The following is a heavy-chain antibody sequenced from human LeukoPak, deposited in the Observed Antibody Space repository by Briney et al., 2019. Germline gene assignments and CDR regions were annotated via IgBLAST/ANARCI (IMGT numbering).Heavy chain of an antibody. CDR3: ARLIPGATFSFDY. D-gene: IGHD1-26*01. J-gene: IGHJ4*02. V-gene: IGHV4-59*08. CDR1: GGSITSYY. CDR2: LDYSGST. Sequence: SETLSLTCTVSGGSITSYYWSWIRQPPGKGLEWIASLDYSGSTNYNPSLKSRVTVSVDTSKSQFSLKLSSVTAADTAVYFCARLIPGATFSFDYWGLGTLVTVSS.